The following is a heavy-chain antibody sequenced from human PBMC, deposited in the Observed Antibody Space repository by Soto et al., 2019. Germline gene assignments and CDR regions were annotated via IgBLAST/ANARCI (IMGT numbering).Heavy chain of an antibody. Sequence: QVQLVQSGAEEKKPGASMKISCKASGYTLTGYAMHWVRQAPGQRLEWMGWINAGNGNTKYSQKFQGRVTITRDTSASTAYMELSGLRSEDTAVYYCARSAISPYGGLIGPFDYWGQGNLVTVSS. CDR2: INAGNGNT. CDR1: GYTLTGYA. D-gene: IGHD3-16*02. J-gene: IGHJ4*02. CDR3: ARSAISPYGGLIGPFDY. V-gene: IGHV1-3*05.